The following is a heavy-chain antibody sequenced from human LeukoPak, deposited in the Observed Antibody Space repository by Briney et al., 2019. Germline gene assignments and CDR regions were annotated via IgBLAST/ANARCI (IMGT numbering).Heavy chain of an antibody. CDR1: GYTFTSYD. V-gene: IGHV1-2*02. J-gene: IGHJ5*02. CDR2: LNPKSGAT. Sequence: ASVKVSCKASGYTFTSYDINWVRQATGQGLEWMGWLNPKSGATNYAQKFQGRVTMTRDTSISTAYMELRSLRSDDTAVYYCAREGPTYNWKRDWFDPWGQGTLVTVSS. CDR3: AREGPTYNWKRDWFDP. D-gene: IGHD1-20*01.